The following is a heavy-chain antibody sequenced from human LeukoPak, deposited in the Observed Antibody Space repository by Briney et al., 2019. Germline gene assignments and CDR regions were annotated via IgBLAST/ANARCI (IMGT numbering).Heavy chain of an antibody. CDR1: GGSISTYY. J-gene: IGHJ3*02. V-gene: IGHV4-59*01. CDR3: AREYNYYDSSGCDAFEI. D-gene: IGHD3-22*01. CDR2: IYYSGST. Sequence: SETLSLICTVSGGSISTYYWNWIRQPPGKGLEWIGYIYYSGSTNYNPSLTGRVTISVDTSKNQFSLKLSSVTAADTAVYYCAREYNYYDSSGCDAFEIWGQGTMVTVSS.